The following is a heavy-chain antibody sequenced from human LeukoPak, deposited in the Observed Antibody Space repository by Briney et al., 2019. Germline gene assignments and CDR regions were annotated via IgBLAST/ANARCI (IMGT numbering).Heavy chain of an antibody. CDR2: IYHSGNA. V-gene: IGHV4-30-4*08. D-gene: IGHD3-22*01. CDR1: GASVSSGGYY. J-gene: IGHJ4*02. Sequence: SQTLSLTCTVSGASVSSGGYYWTWIRQRPGTGLEWIGYIYHSGNANYNPSLQSRVTISVDTSKNQFSLKLSSVTAADTAVYYCARSYDSSGYLGYWGQGTLVTVSS. CDR3: ARSYDSSGYLGY.